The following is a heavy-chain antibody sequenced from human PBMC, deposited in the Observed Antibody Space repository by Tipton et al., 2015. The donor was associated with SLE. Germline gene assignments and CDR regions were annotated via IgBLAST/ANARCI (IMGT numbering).Heavy chain of an antibody. V-gene: IGHV3-21*03. CDR2: ISSSSNYI. Sequence: GSLRLSCAVSGFTFSSYTMNWFRRAPGKGLEWVSSISSSSNYIYYADSVKGRFTISRDNAKNSLYLQMNSLRVEDTAVYYCARQVPGYISDWGQGTLVTVSS. J-gene: IGHJ4*02. D-gene: IGHD6-13*01. CDR1: GFTFSSYT. CDR3: ARQVPGYISD.